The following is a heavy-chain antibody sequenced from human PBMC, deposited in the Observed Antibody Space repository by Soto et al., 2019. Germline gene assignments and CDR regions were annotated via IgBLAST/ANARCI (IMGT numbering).Heavy chain of an antibody. V-gene: IGHV4-39*01. CDR3: ARHQATAAAFTX. CDR2: IYYSGST. Sequence: SETLSLTCTVSGGSISSISYYWGWIRQPPGKGLEWIGGIYYSGSTYYNPSLKSRVTISVDTSKNQFSLKLSSVTAADTAVYYCARHQATAAAFTXWGQVTLVTVSX. D-gene: IGHD6-13*01. J-gene: IGHJ4*02. CDR1: GGSISSISYY.